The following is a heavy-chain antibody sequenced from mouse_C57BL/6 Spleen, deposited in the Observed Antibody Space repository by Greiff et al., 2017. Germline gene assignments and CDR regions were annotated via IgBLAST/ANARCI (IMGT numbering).Heavy chain of an antibody. Sequence: VQLQQPGAELVRPGSSVKLSCKASGYTFTSYWMDWVKQRPGQGLEWIGNIYPSDSETHYNQKFKDKATLTVDKSSSTAYMQLSSLTSEDSAVYYCASGVAPYYYAMDYWGQGTSVTVSS. V-gene: IGHV1-61*01. CDR3: ASGVAPYYYAMDY. J-gene: IGHJ4*01. CDR1: GYTFTSYW. CDR2: IYPSDSET. D-gene: IGHD1-1*01.